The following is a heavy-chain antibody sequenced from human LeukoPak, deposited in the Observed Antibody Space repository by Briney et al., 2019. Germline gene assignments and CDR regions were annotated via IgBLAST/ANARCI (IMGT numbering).Heavy chain of an antibody. CDR3: ARAPPRLDGYILYY. CDR2: IIPTTGLA. V-gene: IGHV1-69*04. D-gene: IGHD5-24*01. Sequence: SVNVSCKASGGTFTNFAISWVRQAPGQGLEWMGRIIPTTGLASYAQKFQGRVTITADKSTSTAYMELSSLRSEDTAVYYCARAPPRLDGYILYYWGQGTLVTVSS. CDR1: GGTFTNFA. J-gene: IGHJ4*02.